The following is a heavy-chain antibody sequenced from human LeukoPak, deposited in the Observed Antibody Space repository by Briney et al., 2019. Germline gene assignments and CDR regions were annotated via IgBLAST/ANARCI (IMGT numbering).Heavy chain of an antibody. J-gene: IGHJ4*02. D-gene: IGHD1-26*01. CDR3: AKLRGYSGTNRYYFDY. CDR1: GFTFSSYA. CDR2: ISGSGGST. V-gene: IGHV3-23*01. Sequence: GGSLRLSCAASGFTFSSYAMSWVRQAPGKGLEWVSAISGSGGSTYYADSVKGRFTISRDNSKNTLYLQMNSLRAEDTAVYYCAKLRGYSGTNRYYFDYWGQGTLVTVSS.